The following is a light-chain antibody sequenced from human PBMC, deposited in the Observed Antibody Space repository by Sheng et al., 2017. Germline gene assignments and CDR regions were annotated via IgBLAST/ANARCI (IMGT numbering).Light chain of an antibody. CDR2: GAS. J-gene: IGKJ1*01. V-gene: IGKV3-15*01. Sequence: EIVMTQSPATLSVSPGERATLSYRASQSVRSNLAWYQQKPGQAPRLLIYGASTRATGIPARFSGSGSGTEFTLTINSLQSEDFALYYCQHYNNWPPWTFGQGTKVEIK. CDR3: QHYNNWPPWT. CDR1: QSVRSN.